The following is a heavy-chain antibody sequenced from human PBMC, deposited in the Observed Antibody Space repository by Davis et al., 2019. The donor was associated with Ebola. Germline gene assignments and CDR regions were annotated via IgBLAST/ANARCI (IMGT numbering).Heavy chain of an antibody. CDR3: ARTTKTQISESGLGYNYLDP. CDR2: ISHSGSA. CDR1: GGSFSSYY. Sequence: SETLSLTCAVYGGSFSSYYWSWIRQPPGKGLEWIGEISHSGSADYNPSVNSRVTLSVDTSKNQFSLQISSVTAADTAVYYCARTTKTQISESGLGYNYLDPWGQGTLVTVSS. V-gene: IGHV4-34*01. J-gene: IGHJ5*02. D-gene: IGHD1-1*01.